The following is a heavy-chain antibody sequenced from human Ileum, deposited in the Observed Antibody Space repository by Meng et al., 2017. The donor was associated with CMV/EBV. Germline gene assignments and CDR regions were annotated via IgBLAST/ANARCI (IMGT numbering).Heavy chain of an antibody. CDR2: ISFDGTNQ. J-gene: IGHJ4*02. Sequence: SGFTFMTHAMHWVRQAPGKGLEWVAVISFDGTNQYYADAVKGRFTISRDNSKNTLYLQMNSLRADDAAVYYGARDPWADSGGYFDYWGQGILVTVSS. CDR3: ARDPWADSGGYFDY. D-gene: IGHD2-15*01. CDR1: GFTFMTHA. V-gene: IGHV3-30*03.